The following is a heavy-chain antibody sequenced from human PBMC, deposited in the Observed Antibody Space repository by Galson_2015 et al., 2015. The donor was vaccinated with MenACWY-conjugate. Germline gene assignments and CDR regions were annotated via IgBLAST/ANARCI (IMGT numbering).Heavy chain of an antibody. V-gene: IGHV5-10-1*01. D-gene: IGHD2-8*01. J-gene: IGHJ5*02. CDR3: ARHTPGGLMVYAKPYNWFDP. Sequence: QSGAEVKKPGESLRISCKGSGYSFTSYWISWVRQMPGKGLEWMGRIDPSDSYTNYSPSFQGHVTISADKSISTAYLQWSSLKASDTAMYYCARHTPGGLMVYAKPYNWFDPWGQGTLVTVSS. CDR2: IDPSDSYT. CDR1: GYSFTSYW.